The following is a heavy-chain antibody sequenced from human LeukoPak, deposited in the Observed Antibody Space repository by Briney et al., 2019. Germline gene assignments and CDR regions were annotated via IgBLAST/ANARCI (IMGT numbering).Heavy chain of an antibody. D-gene: IGHD6-13*01. CDR1: GFTFSSYA. V-gene: IGHV3-30*01. J-gene: IGHJ6*03. CDR3: ARDAIQDSSSWYPYYYYYYMDV. CDR2: ISYDGSNK. Sequence: GSLRLSCAASGFTFSSYAMHWVRQAPGKGLEWVAVISYDGSNKYYADSVKGRFTISRDNSKNTLYLQMNSLRAEDTAVYYCARDAIQDSSSWYPYYYYYYMDVWGKGTTVTVSS.